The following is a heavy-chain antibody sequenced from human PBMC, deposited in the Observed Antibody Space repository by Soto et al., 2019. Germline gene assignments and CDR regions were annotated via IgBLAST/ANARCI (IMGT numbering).Heavy chain of an antibody. CDR1: GYNVVDYG. CDR2: VSGYNGHA. Sequence: ASVKVSCKSSGYNVVDYGISWVRQAPGQGLEWMGWVSGYNGHADYAQNLQGRVTMTTDTSTSTAYLELRSLTSDDTAMYFCARDVSGYYMDSWGQGTLVTVSS. V-gene: IGHV1-18*01. J-gene: IGHJ5*01. D-gene: IGHD3-22*01. CDR3: ARDVSGYYMDS.